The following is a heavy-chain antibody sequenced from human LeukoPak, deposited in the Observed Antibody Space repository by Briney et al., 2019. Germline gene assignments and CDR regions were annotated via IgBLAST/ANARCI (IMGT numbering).Heavy chain of an antibody. D-gene: IGHD3-10*01. CDR2: ISAYNGNT. Sequence: ASVKVSCKASGYTFTSYGISWVRQAPGQGLEWMGWISAYNGNTNYAQKFQGRVTMTRDTSTSTVYMELRSLRSDDTAVYYCARESHVTREDYWGQGTLVTVSS. V-gene: IGHV1-18*01. J-gene: IGHJ4*02. CDR1: GYTFTSYG. CDR3: ARESHVTREDY.